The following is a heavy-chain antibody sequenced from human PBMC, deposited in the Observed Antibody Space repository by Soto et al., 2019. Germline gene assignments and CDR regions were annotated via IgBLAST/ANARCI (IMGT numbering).Heavy chain of an antibody. V-gene: IGHV5-51*01. CDR2: IYPGDSDA. CDR1: GYSFTDYW. D-gene: IGHD2-8*01. Sequence: GESLKISCKGSGYSFTDYWIGWVRQMPGKGLEWLGIIYPGDSDARYTPSFQGQVTISADRSISTAYLQWSSLKASDTAMYYCARLYGNGNFDYWGQGTLVTVSS. J-gene: IGHJ4*02. CDR3: ARLYGNGNFDY.